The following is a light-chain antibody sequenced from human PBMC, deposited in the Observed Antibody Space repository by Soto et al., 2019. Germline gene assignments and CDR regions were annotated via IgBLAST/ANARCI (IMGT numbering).Light chain of an antibody. CDR3: QQANSFPLT. Sequence: DIQMTQSPSSVSASVGDRVTITCRASQGISSLLAWYQQKPGKAPNLLIHTASSFQSWVPSRFSGSGSGTDFTLTIRSLQPEDFATYYCQQANSFPLTFGGGTKVEIK. CDR2: TAS. J-gene: IGKJ4*01. CDR1: QGISSL. V-gene: IGKV1-12*01.